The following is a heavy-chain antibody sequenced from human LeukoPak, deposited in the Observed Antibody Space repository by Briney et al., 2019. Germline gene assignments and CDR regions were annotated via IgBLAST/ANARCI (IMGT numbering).Heavy chain of an antibody. CDR3: AKDQRKQWFIIDY. Sequence: GGSLRLSCAASGFTFSSYGMHWVRQAPGKGLEWAAVISYDGSNKYYADSVKGRFTISRDNSKNTLYLQMNSLRAEDTAVYYCAKDQRKQWFIIDYWGQGTLVTVSS. J-gene: IGHJ4*02. V-gene: IGHV3-30*18. D-gene: IGHD6-19*01. CDR1: GFTFSSYG. CDR2: ISYDGSNK.